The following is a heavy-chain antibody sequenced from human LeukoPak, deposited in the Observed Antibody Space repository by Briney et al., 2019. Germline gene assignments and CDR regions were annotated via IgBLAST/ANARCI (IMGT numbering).Heavy chain of an antibody. J-gene: IGHJ4*02. CDR3: ARGGSIAAAGYFDY. CDR2: IYYSGST. CDR1: GGSISSGGYY. D-gene: IGHD6-13*01. V-gene: IGHV4-31*03. Sequence: PSETLSLTCTVSGGSISSGGYYWSWIRQHPGKGLEWIGYIYYSGSTYYNPSLKSRVTISVDTSKNQFSLKLSSVTAADTAVYYCARGGSIAAAGYFDYWGQGTLVTVSS.